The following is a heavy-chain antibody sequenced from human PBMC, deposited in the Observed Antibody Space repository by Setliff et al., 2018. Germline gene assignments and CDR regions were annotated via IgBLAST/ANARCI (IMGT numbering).Heavy chain of an antibody. CDR3: ERLVRHCTRLSCQRTSEAAL. D-gene: IGHD2-15*01. J-gene: IGHJ4*02. Sequence: ASVKVSCKASGYTFTNSIMNWVRQAPGQGLEWMGWISAYNGNTYHAQKFQDRLSMTTDTSTSTAYMELRSLRADDTAVYYCERLVRHCTRLSCQRTSEAALWGQGPLVTVSS. CDR2: ISAYNGNT. V-gene: IGHV1-18*04. CDR1: GYTFTNSI.